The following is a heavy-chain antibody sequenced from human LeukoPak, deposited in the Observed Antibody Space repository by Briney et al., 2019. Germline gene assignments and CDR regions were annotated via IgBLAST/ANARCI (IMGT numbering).Heavy chain of an antibody. J-gene: IGHJ3*02. CDR2: IGAAGDT. Sequence: GGSLRLSCAASGITLSRYDMHWVRQTTGEGLEWISAIGAAGDTYYSDSVKGRFTISTENAKNSLYLKMNSMRDGDTAVYFCARGHGIWSGSRLANAFDIWGQGTMVTVSS. V-gene: IGHV3-13*01. CDR1: GITLSRYD. D-gene: IGHD3-3*01. CDR3: ARGHGIWSGSRLANAFDI.